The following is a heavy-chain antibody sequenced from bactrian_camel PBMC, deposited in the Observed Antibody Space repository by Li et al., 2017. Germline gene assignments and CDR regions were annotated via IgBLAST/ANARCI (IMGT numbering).Heavy chain of an antibody. CDR1: GYTYSSSC. V-gene: IGHV3S6*01. J-gene: IGHJ4*01. CDR3: AISKVVGGRSILSESEDLMKY. CDR2: IGTYDSYT. D-gene: IGHD2*01. Sequence: HVQLVESGGGSVQAGGSLRLSCAVFGYTYSSSCMGWFRQAPGKEREGVALIGTYDSYTIYADSVKGRFTISLDNAKNTVYLQMNSLKPEDTAMYSCAISKVVGGRSILSESEDLMKYWGQGTQVTVS.